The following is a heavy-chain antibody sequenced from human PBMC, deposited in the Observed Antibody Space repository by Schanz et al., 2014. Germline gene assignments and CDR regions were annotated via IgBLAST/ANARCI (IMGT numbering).Heavy chain of an antibody. Sequence: QLVESGGGFVQPGGSLGLSCVVSGFTVSSDHMSWVRQAPGKGLEWVANIKQDGSEKYYVDAVKGRFTISRDNAKNSMYLHMKSLRGEDTAVYYCARDNYYGSGSCAYWGQGTLVTVSS. D-gene: IGHD3-10*01. CDR1: GFTVSSDH. J-gene: IGHJ4*02. V-gene: IGHV3-7*04. CDR3: ARDNYYGSGSCAY. CDR2: IKQDGSEK.